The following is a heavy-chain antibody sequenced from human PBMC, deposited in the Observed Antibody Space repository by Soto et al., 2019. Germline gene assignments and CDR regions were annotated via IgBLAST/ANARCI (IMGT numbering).Heavy chain of an antibody. CDR3: AKGSSSSRPYFFDY. CDR1: GFSFSTYA. J-gene: IGHJ4*02. V-gene: IGHV3-23*01. CDR2: ITDDGGST. D-gene: IGHD2-2*01. Sequence: EVQLLEAGGGLRQPGGSLRLSCAPSGFSFSTYAMSWVRQAPGKGLEWVSAITDDGGSTFHADSVKGRFTISRDNAKNTLYLQMRSLRAEDTAIYYCAKGSSSSRPYFFDYWGQGTLVTVSS.